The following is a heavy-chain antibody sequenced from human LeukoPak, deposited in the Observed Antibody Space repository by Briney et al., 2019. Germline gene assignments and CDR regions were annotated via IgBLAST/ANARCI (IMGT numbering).Heavy chain of an antibody. Sequence: SETLSLTCTVSGGSISSSSYYWGWIRQPPGKGLEWIGEINHSGSTNYNPSLKSRVTISVDTSKNQFSLKLSSVTAADTAVYYCARGEVGFDPWGQGTLVTVSS. V-gene: IGHV4-39*07. CDR2: INHSGST. CDR1: GGSISSSSYY. CDR3: ARGEVGFDP. J-gene: IGHJ5*02. D-gene: IGHD1-26*01.